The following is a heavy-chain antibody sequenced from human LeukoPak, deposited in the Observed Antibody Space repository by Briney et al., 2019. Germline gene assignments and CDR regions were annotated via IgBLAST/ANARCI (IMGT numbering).Heavy chain of an antibody. CDR2: IIPILGIA. D-gene: IGHD5-24*01. CDR3: ARGDGSLRNYYYYYMDV. J-gene: IGHJ6*03. CDR1: GGTFSSYA. V-gene: IGHV1-69*04. Sequence: ASVKVSCKASGGTFSSYAISWVRQAPGQGLEWMGRIIPILGIANYAQKFQGRVTITADKSTSTAYMELSSLRSEDTAVYYCARGDGSLRNYYYYYMDVWGKGTTVTVSS.